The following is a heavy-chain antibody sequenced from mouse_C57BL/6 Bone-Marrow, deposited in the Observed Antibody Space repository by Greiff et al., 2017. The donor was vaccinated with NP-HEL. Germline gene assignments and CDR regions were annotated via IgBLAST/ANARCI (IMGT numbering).Heavy chain of an antibody. CDR3: ARHEDYEGFAY. D-gene: IGHD2-4*01. V-gene: IGHV5-6*01. J-gene: IGHJ3*01. CDR1: GFTFSSYG. Sequence: EVNLVESGGDLVKPGGSLKLSCAASGFTFSSYGLSWVRQTPDKRLEWVATISSGGSYTSYPASVKGRFTISRDNAKNTLYLQMSSLKSEDTAMYYCARHEDYEGFAYWGQGTLVTVSA. CDR2: ISSGGSYT.